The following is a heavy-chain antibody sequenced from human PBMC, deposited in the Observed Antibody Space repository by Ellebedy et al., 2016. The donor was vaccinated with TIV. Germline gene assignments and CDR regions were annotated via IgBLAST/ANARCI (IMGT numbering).Heavy chain of an antibody. Sequence: PGGSLRLSCAASGFSFGSFWMSWVRQDPGKGLEWVANIREDGNAKFYVDSVRGRFTISRDNAENSVYLQMNSLRVEDTAVYYCARDGFGGYLDSWGQGTLIIVSS. CDR3: ARDGFGGYLDS. D-gene: IGHD3-10*01. CDR1: GFSFGSFW. CDR2: IREDGNAK. J-gene: IGHJ4*02. V-gene: IGHV3-7*01.